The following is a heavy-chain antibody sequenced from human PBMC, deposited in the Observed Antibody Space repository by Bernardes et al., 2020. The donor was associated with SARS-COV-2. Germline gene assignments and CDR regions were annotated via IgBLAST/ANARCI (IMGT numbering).Heavy chain of an antibody. V-gene: IGHV3-33*06. CDR1: GFSFSSYG. D-gene: IGHD2-15*01. Sequence: GGSLRLSCAASGFSFSSYGMHWVRQAPGKGLEWVAVIWYDGNNKYYADSVKGRFTISRENSKNTVYLQMNNLRDEDTAVYYCAKKNEGDNLYFDLWGRGTLVTVSS. J-gene: IGHJ2*01. CDR2: IWYDGNNK. CDR3: AKKNEGDNLYFDL.